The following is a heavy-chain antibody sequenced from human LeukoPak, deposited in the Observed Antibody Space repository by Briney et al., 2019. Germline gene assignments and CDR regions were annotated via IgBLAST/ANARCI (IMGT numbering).Heavy chain of an antibody. CDR2: IYYSGST. V-gene: IGHV4-59*06. CDR3: ARDSGDGYNSNWFDP. D-gene: IGHD5-24*01. J-gene: IGHJ5*02. CDR1: GGSISSYY. Sequence: PSETLSLTCTVSGGSISSYYWSWIRQHPGKGLEWIGYIYYSGSTYYNPSLKSRVTISVDTSKNQFSLKLSSVTAADTAVYYCARDSGDGYNSNWFDPWGQGTLVAVSS.